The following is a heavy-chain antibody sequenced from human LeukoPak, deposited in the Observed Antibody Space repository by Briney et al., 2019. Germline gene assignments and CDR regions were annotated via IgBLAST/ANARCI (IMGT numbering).Heavy chain of an antibody. J-gene: IGHJ3*02. D-gene: IGHD3-22*01. CDR1: GGTFSSYA. CDR3: AQLKTYYYDSSGPYAFDI. Sequence: SVKVSCKASGGTFSSYAISWVRQAPGQGLEWMGRIIPILGIANYAQKFQGRVTMTEDTSTDTAYMELSSLRSEDTAVYYCAQLKTYYYDSSGPYAFDIWGQGTMVTVSS. CDR2: IIPILGIA. V-gene: IGHV1-69*04.